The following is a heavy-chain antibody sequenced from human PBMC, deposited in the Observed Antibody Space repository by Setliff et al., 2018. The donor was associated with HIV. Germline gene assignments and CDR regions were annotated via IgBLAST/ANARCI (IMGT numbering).Heavy chain of an antibody. Sequence: SETLSLTCSVSGGSISSYYWSWIRQPPGKGLEWIGDIYYSGMTNYNPSLKSRVTLSIDTSKNQFSLNLTSMTAADTAVYFCVRHGYYYDFIDIWGQGTVVTVSS. CDR3: VRHGYYYDFIDI. D-gene: IGHD3-22*01. V-gene: IGHV4-59*08. CDR2: IYYSGMT. CDR1: GGSISSYY. J-gene: IGHJ3*02.